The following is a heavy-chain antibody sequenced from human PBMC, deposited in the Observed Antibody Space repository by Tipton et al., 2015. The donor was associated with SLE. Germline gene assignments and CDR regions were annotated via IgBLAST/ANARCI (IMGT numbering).Heavy chain of an antibody. CDR2: VYGSGNT. CDR1: GGTFSGYS. Sequence: TLSLTCAVYGGTFSGYSWSWIRQPAGKGLEWIGRVYGSGNTNYNPSLQSRVTISLDPPNNQFSLNLISVTAADTAVYYCARCGGRNHFDYWGQGTLVTVSS. J-gene: IGHJ4*02. CDR3: ARCGGRNHFDY. D-gene: IGHD3-16*01. V-gene: IGHV4-59*10.